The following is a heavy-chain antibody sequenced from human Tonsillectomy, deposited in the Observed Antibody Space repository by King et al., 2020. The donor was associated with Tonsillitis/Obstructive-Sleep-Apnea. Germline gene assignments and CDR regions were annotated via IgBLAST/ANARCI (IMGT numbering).Heavy chain of an antibody. Sequence: VQLVESGGGVVRPGGSLRLSCAASGFTFDDYGMSWVRHAPGKGLEWVSGINWNGGSTGYADSVKGRFTISRDNAKNSLYLQMNSLRAEDTALYYCARTLHITIVRGVIGAFDIWGQGTMVTVSS. D-gene: IGHD3-10*01. CDR3: ARTLHITIVRGVIGAFDI. CDR2: INWNGGST. V-gene: IGHV3-20*04. CDR1: GFTFDDYG. J-gene: IGHJ3*02.